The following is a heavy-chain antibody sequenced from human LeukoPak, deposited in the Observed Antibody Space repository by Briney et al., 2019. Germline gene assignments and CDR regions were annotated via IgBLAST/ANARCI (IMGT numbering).Heavy chain of an antibody. CDR3: ARDGSFDY. J-gene: IGHJ4*02. CDR1: GYTFTDYY. Sequence: ASVKVSCKASGYTFTDYYIHWLRQAPGQGLEWMGWISANIGGTNYAQKFRGRVTMTKDTSISTAYMEPSGLTSGDTAVYYCARDGSFDYWGQGTLVTVSS. D-gene: IGHD5-12*01. CDR2: ISANIGGT. V-gene: IGHV1-2*02.